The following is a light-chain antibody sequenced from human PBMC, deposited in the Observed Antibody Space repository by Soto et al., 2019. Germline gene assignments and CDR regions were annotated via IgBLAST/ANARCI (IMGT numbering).Light chain of an antibody. CDR1: QRLLHSNGYNY. Sequence: DIVMTQSPLSLPVTPGEPASISCRSSQRLLHSNGYNYLDWYLQKSVQSPQRLIYFGSNRASGVPDRCSGSGSGTYFTLNISSVEAEDVGVYDGMQALRTPPTFGQGTKVDIK. CDR3: MQALRTPPT. V-gene: IGKV2-28*01. CDR2: FGS. J-gene: IGKJ1*01.